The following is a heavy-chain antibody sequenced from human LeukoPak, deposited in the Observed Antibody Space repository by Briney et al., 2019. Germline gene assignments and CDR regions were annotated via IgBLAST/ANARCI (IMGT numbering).Heavy chain of an antibody. J-gene: IGHJ6*02. CDR3: AIADGGYDYPNPYYYYGMDV. D-gene: IGHD3-16*01. CDR2: MDPNSGNT. V-gene: IGHV1-8*01. CDR1: GYTFTSYD. Sequence: ASVKVSCKASGYTFTSYDINWVRQAIGQGLEWMGWMDPNSGNTGYAQKFQGRVTMTRNTSISTAYMELSSLRSEDTAVYYCAIADGGYDYPNPYYYYGMDVWGQGTTVTVSS.